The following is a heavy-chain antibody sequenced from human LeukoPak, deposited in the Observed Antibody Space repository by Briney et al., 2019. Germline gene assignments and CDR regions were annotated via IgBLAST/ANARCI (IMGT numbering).Heavy chain of an antibody. Sequence: SETLSLTCAVYGGSFSGYYWSWLRQPPGKGLEWIGEINHSGSTNYNPSLKSRVTISVDTSKNQFSLKLSSVTAADTAVYYCARVGSGVPMYYFDYWGQGTLVTVSS. J-gene: IGHJ4*02. V-gene: IGHV4-34*01. CDR2: INHSGST. D-gene: IGHD1-1*01. CDR3: ARVGSGVPMYYFDY. CDR1: GGSFSGYY.